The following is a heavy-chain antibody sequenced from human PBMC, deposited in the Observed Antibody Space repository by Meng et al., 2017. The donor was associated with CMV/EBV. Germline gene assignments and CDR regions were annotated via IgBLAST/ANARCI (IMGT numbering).Heavy chain of an antibody. CDR1: GGSISSGDYY. CDR2: IYYSGST. V-gene: IGHV4-30-4*08. Sequence: SETLSLTCTVSGGSISSGDYYWSWIRQPPGKGLEWIGYIYYSGSTYYNPSLKSRVTISVDTSKNQFSLKLSSVTAADTAVYYCASVRGAFGGVIVSLGFDYWGQGTLVTVSS. CDR3: ASVRGAFGGVIVSLGFDY. J-gene: IGHJ4*02. D-gene: IGHD3-16*02.